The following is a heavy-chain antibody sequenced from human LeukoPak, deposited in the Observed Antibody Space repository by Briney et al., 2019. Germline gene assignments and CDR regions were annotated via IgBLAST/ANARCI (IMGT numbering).Heavy chain of an antibody. D-gene: IGHD1-26*01. CDR1: GGTFSSYA. Sequence: ASVKVSCKASGGTFSSYAISWVRQAPGQGLEWMGWMNPNSGNTGYAQKFQGRVTMTRNTSISTAYMELSSLRSEDTAVYYCARGGIVGATDYWGQGTLVTVSS. CDR3: ARGGIVGATDY. V-gene: IGHV1-8*02. CDR2: MNPNSGNT. J-gene: IGHJ4*02.